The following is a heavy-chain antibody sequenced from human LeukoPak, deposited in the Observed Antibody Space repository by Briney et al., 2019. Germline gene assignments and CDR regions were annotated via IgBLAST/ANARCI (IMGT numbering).Heavy chain of an antibody. CDR3: ARVRHTDDYGDYEDY. J-gene: IGHJ4*02. CDR1: GGSISSGGYY. Sequence: SQTLSLTCTVSGGSISSGGYYWSWIRQHPGKGLEWIGYIYYSGSTYYNPSLKGRVTISVDTSKNQFSLKLSSVTAADTAVYYCARVRHTDDYGDYEDYWGQGTLVTVSS. D-gene: IGHD4-17*01. V-gene: IGHV4-31*03. CDR2: IYYSGST.